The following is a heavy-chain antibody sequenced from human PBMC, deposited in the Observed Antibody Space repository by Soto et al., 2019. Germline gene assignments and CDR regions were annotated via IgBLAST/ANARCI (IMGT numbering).Heavy chain of an antibody. D-gene: IGHD7-27*01. CDR2: INHSGST. Sequence: QVQLQQWGAGLLKPSETLSLTCAVYGGSFSGYYWNWIRQPPGKGLEWIGEINHSGSTHYNPSLKNRGTISVDTSKTPFSLKLSSGAAAAPAVYYCARGWGRISGSWGQGTLVTVSS. V-gene: IGHV4-34*01. CDR3: ARGWGRISGS. CDR1: GGSFSGYY. J-gene: IGHJ5*02.